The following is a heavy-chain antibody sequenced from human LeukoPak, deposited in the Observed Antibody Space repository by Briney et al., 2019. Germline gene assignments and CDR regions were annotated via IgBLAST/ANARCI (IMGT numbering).Heavy chain of an antibody. D-gene: IGHD3-16*01. J-gene: IGHJ4*02. CDR1: EFTFSKYA. V-gene: IGHV3-23*01. CDR3: AKDSSQGGDYFDA. CDR2: INGSGVIT. Sequence: GGSLRLSCAASEFTFSKYAMNWVRQAPGKGLEWVSGINGSGVITFYADSVKGRFTISRDNSKNTLYFQMNSLRAEDTAIFYCAKDSSQGGDYFDAWGQGTLVTVPS.